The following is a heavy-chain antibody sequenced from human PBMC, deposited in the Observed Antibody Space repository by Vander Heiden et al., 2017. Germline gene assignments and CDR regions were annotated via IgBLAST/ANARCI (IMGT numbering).Heavy chain of an antibody. V-gene: IGHV1-3*01. CDR3: ARDIGSYPVDP. D-gene: IGHD1-26*01. CDR1: GYTFTSYA. CDR2: INAGNGNT. Sequence: QVQLVQSGAEVKKPGASVKVSCKASGYTFTSYAMPWVRQAPGQRLEWMGWINAGNGNTKYAQKFQGRVTITRDTSASTAYMELSSLRSEDTAVYYCARDIGSYPVDPWGQGTLVTVSS. J-gene: IGHJ5*02.